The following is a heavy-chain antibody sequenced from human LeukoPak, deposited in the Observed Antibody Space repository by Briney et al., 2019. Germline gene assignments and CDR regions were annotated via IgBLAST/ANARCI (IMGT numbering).Heavy chain of an antibody. CDR1: GFTFSDA. CDR3: AKSAYYDASGYYREYYFDY. V-gene: IGHV3-23*01. J-gene: IGHJ4*02. CDR2: ISGSGGST. Sequence: GGSLRLSCAASGFTFSDAWMNWVRQAPGKGLEWVSSISGSGGSTHYADSVKGRFTISRDKTKNTLYLQMNSLRAEDTAVYYCAKSAYYDASGYYREYYFDYWGQGTLVTVSS. D-gene: IGHD3-22*01.